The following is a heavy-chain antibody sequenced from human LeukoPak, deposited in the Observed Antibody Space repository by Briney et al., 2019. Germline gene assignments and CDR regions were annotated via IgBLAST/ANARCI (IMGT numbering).Heavy chain of an antibody. V-gene: IGHV4-31*03. D-gene: IGHD1-26*01. CDR1: GGSISSGGYY. J-gene: IGHJ3*02. CDR2: IYYSGST. CDR3: ARARRELHAFDI. Sequence: SETLSLTCPVSGGSISSGGYYWSWIRQHPGKGLEWIGNIYYSGSTYYNPSLKSRVTISVDTSKNQFSLKLSSVTAADTAVYYCARARRELHAFDIWGQGTMVTVSS.